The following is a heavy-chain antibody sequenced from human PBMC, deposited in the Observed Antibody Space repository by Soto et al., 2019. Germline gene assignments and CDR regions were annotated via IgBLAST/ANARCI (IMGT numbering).Heavy chain of an antibody. CDR1: GGSIDSYY. J-gene: IGHJ4*02. D-gene: IGHD2-15*01. CDR2: IYYSGST. Sequence: SETLSLTCAVSGGSIDSYYWSWIRQPPGKALEWIGYIYYSGSTNYNPSLKSRVTISVDTSKNQFSLKLSSVTAADTAVYYCARAWGRVFDYWGQGTLVTV. CDR3: ARAWGRVFDY. V-gene: IGHV4-59*01.